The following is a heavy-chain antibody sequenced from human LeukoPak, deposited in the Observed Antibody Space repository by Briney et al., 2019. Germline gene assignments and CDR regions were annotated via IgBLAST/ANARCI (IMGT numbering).Heavy chain of an antibody. Sequence: GGSLRLSCAGSGFTFSSYAMTWVRQAPGKGLELVSAISYSGGSTYYADSVKGRFTISRDNSKNTLYLQMNSLRAEGTAVYYCTCGTTHTIDYWGQGTLVTVSS. CDR3: TCGTTHTIDY. CDR2: ISYSGGST. D-gene: IGHD1/OR15-1a*01. V-gene: IGHV3-23*01. J-gene: IGHJ4*02. CDR1: GFTFSSYA.